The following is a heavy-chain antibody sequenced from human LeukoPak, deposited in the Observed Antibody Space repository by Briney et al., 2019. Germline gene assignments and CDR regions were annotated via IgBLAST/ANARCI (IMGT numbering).Heavy chain of an antibody. J-gene: IGHJ4*02. Sequence: GGSLRLSCAASGFTFSNYAMTWVRQAPGKGLEWVSSISDTYATTYYTDSVKGRCTISRDNSKNTVYLQLNNLRAEDTAVYFCVRHDSFIPFWGQGTLVTVSS. D-gene: IGHD2-21*01. V-gene: IGHV3-23*01. CDR3: VRHDSFIPF. CDR1: GFTFSNYA. CDR2: ISDTYATT.